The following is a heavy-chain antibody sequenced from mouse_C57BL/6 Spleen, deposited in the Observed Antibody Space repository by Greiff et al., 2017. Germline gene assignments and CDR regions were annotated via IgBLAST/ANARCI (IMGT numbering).Heavy chain of an antibody. Sequence: EVQLQQSGPELVKPGASVKISCKASGYSFNGYYMNWVKQSPEKSLEWIGEINPSTGGTTYNQKFKAKATLTVDKSSSTAYMQLKSLTSEDSAVYYCARLRNYYGSRYGFAYWGQGTLVTVSA. D-gene: IGHD1-1*01. CDR1: GYSFNGYY. CDR2: INPSTGGT. CDR3: ARLRNYYGSRYGFAY. J-gene: IGHJ3*01. V-gene: IGHV1-42*01.